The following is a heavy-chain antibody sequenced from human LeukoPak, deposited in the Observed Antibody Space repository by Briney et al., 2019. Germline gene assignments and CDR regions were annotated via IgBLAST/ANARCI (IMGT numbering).Heavy chain of an antibody. D-gene: IGHD3-16*01. Sequence: SETLSLTCTVSGGSISSSYWSWIRQPAGKGLEWIGRIYTSGSTNYNPSLKSRVTMSIDTSKNQFSLKLNSVTAADTAVYYCARVYPYDYVWGSYRYFDYWGQGTLVTVSS. CDR2: IYTSGST. V-gene: IGHV4-4*07. CDR1: GGSISSSY. J-gene: IGHJ4*02. CDR3: ARVYPYDYVWGSYRYFDY.